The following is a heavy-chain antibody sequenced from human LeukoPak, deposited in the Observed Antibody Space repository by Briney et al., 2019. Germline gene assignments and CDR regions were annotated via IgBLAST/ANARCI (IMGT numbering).Heavy chain of an antibody. D-gene: IGHD3-22*01. CDR2: IYSGGST. Sequence: GGSLRLSCAASGFTVSSNYMSWVRQAPGKGLEWVSVIYSGGSTYYADSVKGRFTISRDNSKNTLYLRLNSLRVEDTAVYYCAKQNEYYDSSAYPDYWGRGTLVTVSS. J-gene: IGHJ4*02. CDR3: AKQNEYYDSSAYPDY. V-gene: IGHV3-53*01. CDR1: GFTVSSNY.